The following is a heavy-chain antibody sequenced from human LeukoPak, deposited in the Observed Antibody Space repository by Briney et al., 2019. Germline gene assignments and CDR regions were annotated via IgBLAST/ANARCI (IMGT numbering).Heavy chain of an antibody. CDR2: VSGSGGSR. CDR1: GLTFSDYT. J-gene: IGHJ4*02. D-gene: IGHD3-22*01. CDR3: PKDQVPYYDSTFGAPDY. Sequence: GGSLRLSCAASGLTFSDYTMSWVRQAPGKGMEWVSGVSGSGGSRHYADSLKGRFTISRDNSRNTLYLQMNSLRAEDTAIYYCPKDQVPYYDSTFGAPDYWGQGALVTVSS. V-gene: IGHV3-23*01.